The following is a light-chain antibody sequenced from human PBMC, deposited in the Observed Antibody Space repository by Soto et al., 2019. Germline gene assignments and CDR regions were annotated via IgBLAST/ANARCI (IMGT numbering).Light chain of an antibody. CDR2: DAS. V-gene: IGKV1-5*01. J-gene: IGKJ1*01. CDR3: QPYNSYSRT. Sequence: DIQMTQSPSTLSASVGDRVTITCRASQSISSWLAWYQQKPGKAPKLLIYDASTLESGVPSRFSGSGSGTEFTLTISSLQPDDFATYYCQPYNSYSRTFGQGPKVHIK. CDR1: QSISSW.